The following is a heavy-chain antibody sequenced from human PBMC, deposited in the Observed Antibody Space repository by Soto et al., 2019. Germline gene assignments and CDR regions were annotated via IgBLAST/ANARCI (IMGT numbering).Heavy chain of an antibody. CDR3: ARGLAVAGRAFDY. D-gene: IGHD6-19*01. V-gene: IGHV4-31*03. CDR1: GGSISSGGYY. Sequence: PSETLSLTCTVSGGSISSGGYYWSWIRQHPGKGLEWIGYIYYSGSTYYNPSLKSRVTISVDTSKNQFSLKLSSVTAADTAVYYCARGLAVAGRAFDYWGQGTLVTVSS. CDR2: IYYSGST. J-gene: IGHJ4*02.